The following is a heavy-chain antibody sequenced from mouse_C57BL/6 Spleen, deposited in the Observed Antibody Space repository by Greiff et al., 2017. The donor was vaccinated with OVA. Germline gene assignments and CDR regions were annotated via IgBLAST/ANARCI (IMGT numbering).Heavy chain of an antibody. CDR3: VRGYYGSSYAMDY. J-gene: IGHJ4*01. Sequence: DAGGGLVQPKGSLKLSCAASGFSFNTYAMNWVRQAPGKGLEWVARIRSKSNNYATYYADSVKDRFTISRDDSESMLYLQMNNLKTEDTAMYYCVRGYYGSSYAMDYWGQGTSVTVSS. CDR2: IRSKSNNYAT. CDR1: GFSFNTYA. V-gene: IGHV10-1*01. D-gene: IGHD1-1*01.